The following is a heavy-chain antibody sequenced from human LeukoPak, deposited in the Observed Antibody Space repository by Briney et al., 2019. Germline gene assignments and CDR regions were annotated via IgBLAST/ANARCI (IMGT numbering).Heavy chain of an antibody. D-gene: IGHD3-22*01. Sequence: VKESCKGSGGIFSSYAISWVGQAPGRGGEWVGGIIPIFGTANYAQKFQRRVTITADESTSTAYMELSSLRSEDTAVYYCARGYRYYDSSGYLDYWGQGTLVTVSS. CDR2: IIPIFGTA. J-gene: IGHJ4*02. CDR1: GGIFSSYA. V-gene: IGHV1-69*13. CDR3: ARGYRYYDSSGYLDY.